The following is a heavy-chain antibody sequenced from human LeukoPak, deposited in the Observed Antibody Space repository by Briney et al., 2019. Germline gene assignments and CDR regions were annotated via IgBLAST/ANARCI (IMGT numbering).Heavy chain of an antibody. J-gene: IGHJ4*02. CDR1: GGTFSSYA. V-gene: IGHV1-69*06. D-gene: IGHD3-10*01. Sequence: SVKVSCKASGGTFSSYAISWVRQAPGQGLEWMGGIIPIFGTANYAQKFQGRVTITADKSTGTAYMELSSLRSEDTAVYYCARDRYYYGSGSYYDYWGQGTLVTVSS. CDR2: IIPIFGTA. CDR3: ARDRYYYGSGSYYDY.